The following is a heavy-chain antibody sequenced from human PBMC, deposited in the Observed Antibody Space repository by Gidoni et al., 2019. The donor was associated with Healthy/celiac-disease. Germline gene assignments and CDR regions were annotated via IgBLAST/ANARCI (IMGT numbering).Heavy chain of an antibody. CDR1: GFTFSSYA. V-gene: IGHV3-30-3*01. CDR3: ARERMVYAVFLVGCDY. J-gene: IGHJ4*02. D-gene: IGHD2-8*01. Sequence: QVQLVESGGGVVQPGRSLRLSCAASGFTFSSYAMHWVRQAPGKGLEWLAVISYDGSNKYYADSVKGRFTISRDNSKNTLDLHMNSLRTEDTALYYCARERMVYAVFLVGCDYWGQGTLVTVSS. CDR2: ISYDGSNK.